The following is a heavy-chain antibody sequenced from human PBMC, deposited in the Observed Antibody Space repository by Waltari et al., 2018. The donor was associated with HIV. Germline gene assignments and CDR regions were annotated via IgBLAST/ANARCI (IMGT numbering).Heavy chain of an antibody. CDR2: IYYSGST. D-gene: IGHD3-9*01. CDR1: GGSINRGGAY. J-gene: IGHJ4*02. V-gene: IGHV4-31*03. Sequence: QLRLKESTPALVKPHQTRSLTCTVSGGSINRGGAYCSWIRQHPGKGLEWIGYIYYSGSTYYNPSLKSRVTISVDTSKNQFSLKLTSVTAADTALYYCARARDILSGYPHFDSWGQGTLVTVSS. CDR3: ARARDILSGYPHFDS.